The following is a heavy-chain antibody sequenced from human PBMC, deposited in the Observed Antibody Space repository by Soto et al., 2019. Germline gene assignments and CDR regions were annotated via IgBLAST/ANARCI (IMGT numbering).Heavy chain of an antibody. CDR2: INPDNGNT. CDR3: ARGIATGQLDP. Sequence: AAVKVSCTASGYTFTIYNMNWVRQAPGQRLEWMGWINPDNGNTKSSQKFQDRVIITRDTSASTAYMDLSSLRSEDTAVYYCARGIATGQLDPWGQGTLVTVSS. D-gene: IGHD2-15*01. CDR1: GYTFTIYN. J-gene: IGHJ5*02. V-gene: IGHV1-3*01.